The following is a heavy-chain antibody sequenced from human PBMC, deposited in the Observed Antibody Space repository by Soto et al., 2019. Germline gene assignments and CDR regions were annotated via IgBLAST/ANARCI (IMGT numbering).Heavy chain of an antibody. CDR3: ARDLAAAGPFDC. CDR2: ISAYYGNT. V-gene: IGHV1-18*01. CDR1: GYTFTNYA. D-gene: IGHD6-13*01. Sequence: QVQLVQSGAEVKKPGASVKVSCKASGYTFTNYAFSWVRQAPGQGLEWMGWISAYYGNTNYPQKLQGRVTMTTDTSTSTAYMELRSLRSDDTAVYYCARDLAAAGPFDCWGQGTLVTVSS. J-gene: IGHJ4*02.